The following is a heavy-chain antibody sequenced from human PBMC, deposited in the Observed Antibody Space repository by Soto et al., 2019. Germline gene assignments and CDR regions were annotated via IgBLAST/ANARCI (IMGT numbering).Heavy chain of an antibody. D-gene: IGHD3-3*01. Sequence: PGGSLRLSCAASGFTFSSYTMTWVRQAPGKGPEWVSSISGNGESTNYADSVKGRFTISRDNSKNTLYLQMNSLRAEDTAVYYCARDGSAVFGVPYYFDYWGQGTLVTVSS. CDR1: GFTFSSYT. J-gene: IGHJ4*02. V-gene: IGHV3-23*01. CDR2: ISGNGEST. CDR3: ARDGSAVFGVPYYFDY.